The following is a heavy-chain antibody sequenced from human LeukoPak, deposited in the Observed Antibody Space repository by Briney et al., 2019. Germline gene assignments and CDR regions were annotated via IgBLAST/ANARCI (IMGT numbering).Heavy chain of an antibody. V-gene: IGHV4-59*01. CDR3: ARRRAGGTTMVHDF. CDR1: GGPISDYS. D-gene: IGHD4/OR15-4a*01. J-gene: IGHJ4*02. Sequence: SETLSLTCTVSGGPISDYSWSWVRQPPGKGLEWIGYIYDSGSTNYNPSLKSRVTISVDTSKNQFSLKLTSVTAADTAVYYCARRRAGGTTMVHDFWGQGTLVTVSS. CDR2: IYDSGST.